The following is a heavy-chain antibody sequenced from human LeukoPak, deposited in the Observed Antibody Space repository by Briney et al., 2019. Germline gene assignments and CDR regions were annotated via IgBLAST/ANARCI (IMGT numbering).Heavy chain of an antibody. CDR2: ISGSGGRT. CDR3: AKAAQVAGRPNLGGHFDY. D-gene: IGHD6-6*01. Sequence: GGSLRLSCAASEFTFSSYAMSWIRQAPGKGLEWVSAISGSGGRTYYAESVKGRFTISRDNNENTLYLQMNSLRAEDTAVYYCAKAAQVAGRPNLGGHFDYWGQGTLVTVSS. V-gene: IGHV3-23*01. J-gene: IGHJ4*02. CDR1: EFTFSSYA.